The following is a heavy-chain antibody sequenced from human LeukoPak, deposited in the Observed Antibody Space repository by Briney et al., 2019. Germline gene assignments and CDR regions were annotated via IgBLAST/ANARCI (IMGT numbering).Heavy chain of an antibody. J-gene: IGHJ3*02. CDR1: GFTLSSYD. V-gene: IGHV3-13*01. Sequence: PGGSLRLSCAASGFTLSSYDMHWVRQATGKGLEWVSAIGAAGDTYYPGSVKGRFTISRDTAKNSLYLQMNSLRAGDTAVYHCARGVGCDILTGYYPRDDAFDIWGQGTMVTVSS. CDR2: IGAAGDT. CDR3: ARGVGCDILTGYYPRDDAFDI. D-gene: IGHD3-9*01.